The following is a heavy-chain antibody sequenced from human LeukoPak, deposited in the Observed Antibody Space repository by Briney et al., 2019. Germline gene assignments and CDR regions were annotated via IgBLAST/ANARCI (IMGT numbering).Heavy chain of an antibody. V-gene: IGHV4-39*07. D-gene: IGHD3-16*02. Sequence: SETLSLTCTVSGGSLRSSTYYWAWIRQPPGKGLEWLGSIHYDGSTFDNPCLKSRVTMSVDTSRNHFSLKMTSVTAADMAVYYCARDNRSLLDSWGQGILVTVSS. CDR2: IHYDGST. J-gene: IGHJ4*02. CDR3: ARDNRSLLDS. CDR1: GGSLRSSTYY.